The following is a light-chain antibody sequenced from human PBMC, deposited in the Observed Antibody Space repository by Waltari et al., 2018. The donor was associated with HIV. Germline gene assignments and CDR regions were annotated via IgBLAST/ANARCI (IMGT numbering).Light chain of an antibody. CDR2: WAS. CDR1: QNLFSNFNLRYY. Sequence: DIVMTQSPDSLAVSLDERATINCKSDQNLFSNFNLRYYLGWYQHKPGQPPNLLIYWASTRESGVLDRFSGSGSGTDFTLTISSLQADDVAVYYCQQYYNTPHTFGGGTKVEI. V-gene: IGKV4-1*01. J-gene: IGKJ4*01. CDR3: QQYYNTPHT.